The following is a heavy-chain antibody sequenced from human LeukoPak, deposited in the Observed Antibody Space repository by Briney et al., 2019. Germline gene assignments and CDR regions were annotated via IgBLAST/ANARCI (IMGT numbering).Heavy chain of an antibody. J-gene: IGHJ4*02. CDR1: GYTFTSYY. CDR2: INPSDGST. D-gene: IGHD6-19*01. CDR3: ARDGVGSGWYRVFDS. Sequence: ASVKDSFQASGYTFTSYYMHRVGQAPGQGLEWMGIINPSDGSTNYAQTFQGRVTMTKDTSTRTVYMELSSLRSEDTGVYYCARDGVGSGWYRVFDSWGQGTLVTVSS. V-gene: IGHV1-46*01.